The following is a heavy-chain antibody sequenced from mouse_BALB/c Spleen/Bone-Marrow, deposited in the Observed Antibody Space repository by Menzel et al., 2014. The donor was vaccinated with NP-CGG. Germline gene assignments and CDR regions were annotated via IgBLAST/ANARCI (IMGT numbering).Heavy chain of an antibody. CDR2: INPSTGYT. Sequence: QVQLQQSGAELAKPGASVKMSCKASGYTFTSYWMHWVKQRPGQGLEWIGCINPSTGYTEYNQKFKDKATLTADKSSSTAYMQLSSLTSEDSAVYCCARQITTVDYAMDYWGQGTSVTVSS. CDR1: GYTFTSYW. CDR3: ARQITTVDYAMDY. J-gene: IGHJ4*01. D-gene: IGHD1-1*01. V-gene: IGHV1-7*01.